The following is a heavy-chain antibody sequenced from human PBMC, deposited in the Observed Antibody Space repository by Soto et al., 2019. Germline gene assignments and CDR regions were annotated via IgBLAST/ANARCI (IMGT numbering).Heavy chain of an antibody. V-gene: IGHV3-7*04. J-gene: IGHJ5*02. Sequence: EVQLVESGGGLVQPGGSLRLSCAASGFTFSSYWMSWVRQAPGKGLEWVANIKQDGSEKYYVDSVKGRFTISRDNAKNSLYLQMNSLRAEDTAVYYCAREGDYPYNWFDPWGQGTLVTVSS. D-gene: IGHD4-17*01. CDR3: AREGDYPYNWFDP. CDR2: IKQDGSEK. CDR1: GFTFSSYW.